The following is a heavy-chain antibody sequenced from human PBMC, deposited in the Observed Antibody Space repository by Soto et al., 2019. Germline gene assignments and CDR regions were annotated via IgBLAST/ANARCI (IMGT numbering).Heavy chain of an antibody. CDR2: IYYSGST. CDR3: ARGSNEYGDYLFDY. CDR1: GGSISSGGYY. J-gene: IGHJ4*02. D-gene: IGHD4-17*01. V-gene: IGHV4-31*03. Sequence: SETLSLTCTVSGGSISSGGYYWSWIRQHPGKGLEWIGYIYYSGSTYYNPSLKSRVTISVDTSKNQFSLKLSSVTAADTAVYYCARGSNEYGDYLFDYWGQGTLVTVSS.